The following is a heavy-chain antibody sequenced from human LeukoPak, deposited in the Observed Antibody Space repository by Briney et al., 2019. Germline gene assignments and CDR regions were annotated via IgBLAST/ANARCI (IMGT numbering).Heavy chain of an antibody. D-gene: IGHD2-15*01. V-gene: IGHV4-59*01. CDR1: GGSIGSYY. Sequence: PSETLSLTCTVSGGSIGSYYWSWIRQPPGKGLEWIGYIYYSGSTNYNPSLKSRVTISVDTSKNQFSLKLSSVTAADTAVYYCARDPGYCSGGSCYATNAFDIWGQGTMVTVSS. J-gene: IGHJ3*02. CDR2: IYYSGST. CDR3: ARDPGYCSGGSCYATNAFDI.